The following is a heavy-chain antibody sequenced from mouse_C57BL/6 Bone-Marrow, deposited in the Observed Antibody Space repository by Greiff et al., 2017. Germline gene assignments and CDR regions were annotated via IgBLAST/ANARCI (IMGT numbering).Heavy chain of an antibody. CDR3: ARPFIRTPY. CDR1: GYTFTSYW. V-gene: IGHV1-64*01. D-gene: IGHD1-1*01. Sequence: QVQLKQPGAELVKPGASVKLSCKASGYTFTSYWMHWVKQRPGQGLEWIGMIHPNSGSTNYNEKFKSKATLTVDKSSSTAYMQLSSLTSEDSAVYYCARPFIRTPYWGQGTLVTVSA. J-gene: IGHJ3*01. CDR2: IHPNSGST.